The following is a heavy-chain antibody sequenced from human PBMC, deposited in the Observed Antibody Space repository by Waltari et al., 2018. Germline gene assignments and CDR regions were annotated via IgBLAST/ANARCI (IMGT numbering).Heavy chain of an antibody. Sequence: QVQLVESGGGVVQPGTSLRLSCAASGFPLSNYGMQWVRQAPGKGLEWVAVIWHDGSKKYYADSVKGRFTISGDNSKNTLYLQMNSLRAEDTAVYYCARVFDTYYMDVWGKGTTVTVSS. CDR3: ARVFDTYYMDV. J-gene: IGHJ6*03. V-gene: IGHV3-33*01. CDR2: IWHDGSKK. D-gene: IGHD3-9*01. CDR1: GFPLSNYG.